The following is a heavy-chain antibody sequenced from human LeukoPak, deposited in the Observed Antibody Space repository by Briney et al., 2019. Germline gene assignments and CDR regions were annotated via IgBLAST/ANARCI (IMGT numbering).Heavy chain of an antibody. CDR2: INHSGST. J-gene: IGHJ4*02. V-gene: IGHV4-34*01. CDR3: ATEPSIVAAGRYFDY. CDR1: GGSFSGYY. Sequence: SETLSLTCAVYGGSFSGYYWSWIRQPPGKGLEWIGKINHSGSTNYNPSLKSRVTISVDTSKNQFSLKLSSVTAADTAVYYCATEPSIVAAGRYFDYWGQGTLVTVSS. D-gene: IGHD6-13*01.